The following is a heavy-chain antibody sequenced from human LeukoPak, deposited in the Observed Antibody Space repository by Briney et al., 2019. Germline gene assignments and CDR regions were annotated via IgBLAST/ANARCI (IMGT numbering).Heavy chain of an antibody. D-gene: IGHD5-18*01. CDR1: GGSIGSYY. Sequence: KPSETLSLICTVSGGSIGSYYWSWIRRPPGKGVEWIGYIYYRGSTNLNPSLKGRVHISIDTSKNQFLLKLRSVNAAVTAVYYCARVRSGYSYGPFTYGGQGTLVTVSA. CDR2: IYYRGST. V-gene: IGHV4-59*01. CDR3: ARVRSGYSYGPFTY. J-gene: IGHJ4*02.